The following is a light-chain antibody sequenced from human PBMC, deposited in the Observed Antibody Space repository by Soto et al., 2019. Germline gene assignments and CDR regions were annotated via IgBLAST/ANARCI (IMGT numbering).Light chain of an antibody. CDR1: SSDVGGYNY. CDR3: SSYTSSSTLV. V-gene: IGLV2-14*01. Sequence: QSALTQPASVSGSPGQSITISCTGTSSDVGGYNYVSWFQHHPGKAPKLMIFEVSNRPSGVSNRFSGSKSGNTASLTISGXXXXXXXXXYCSSYTSSSTLVFGGGTKVTVX. CDR2: EVS. J-gene: IGLJ3*02.